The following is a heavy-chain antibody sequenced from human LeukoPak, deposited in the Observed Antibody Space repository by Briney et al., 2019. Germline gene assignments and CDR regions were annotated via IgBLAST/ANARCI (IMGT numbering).Heavy chain of an antibody. CDR2: IFTSGAT. J-gene: IGHJ5*02. CDR3: ARVHWNYDGLAWFDP. CDR1: GDSMSSYS. D-gene: IGHD1-7*01. Sequence: SETLSLTCTVSGDSMSSYSWSWMRQPAGKGLEWIGRIFTSGATFCSPSLKSRVIMSVDTSKNHFSLKLSSVTAADTAVYYCARVHWNYDGLAWFDPWGQGTLVTVSS. V-gene: IGHV4-4*07.